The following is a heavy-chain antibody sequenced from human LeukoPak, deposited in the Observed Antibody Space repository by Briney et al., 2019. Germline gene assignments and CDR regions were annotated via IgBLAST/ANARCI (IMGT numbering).Heavy chain of an antibody. CDR1: GFTFSNYV. V-gene: IGHV3-7*03. Sequence: GGSLRLSCVSSGFTFSNYVLYWVRQAPGKGLEWVANIKQDGSEEYYVGSVKGRFIISRDNAKNSLYLQMNSLRVEDTAVYYCARAKASAMFSSDYWGQGTLVTVSS. CDR2: IKQDGSEE. CDR3: ARAKASAMFSSDY. D-gene: IGHD5-18*01. J-gene: IGHJ4*02.